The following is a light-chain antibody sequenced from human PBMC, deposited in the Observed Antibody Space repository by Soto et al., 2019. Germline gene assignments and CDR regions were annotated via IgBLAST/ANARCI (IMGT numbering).Light chain of an antibody. CDR3: SSYTNNVAPV. CDR2: GVT. Sequence: QSVLTQPASVSGSPGQSITIFCTGTNSDVGGYNYVSWYHQHPGKAPKLIIYGVTNRPSGVSDSFSGSKSGYTASLTISGLRAEDEADYSCSSYTNNVAPVFRTGTTVTVL. V-gene: IGLV2-14*01. CDR1: NSDVGGYNY. J-gene: IGLJ1*01.